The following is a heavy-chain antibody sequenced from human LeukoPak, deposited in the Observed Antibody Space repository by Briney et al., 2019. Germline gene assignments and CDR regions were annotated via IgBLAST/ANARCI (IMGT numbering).Heavy chain of an antibody. V-gene: IGHV3-21*01. CDR1: GFIFSIYN. CDR2: ISSSSNYI. Sequence: GGSLRLSCAASGFIFSIYNMNWVRQAPGKGLEWVSSISSSSNYIYYADSVKGRFTISRDNAKNSLYLQMNSLRAEDSAVYYCARVAAGPFWGQGTLVTVSS. CDR3: ARVAAGPF. J-gene: IGHJ4*02. D-gene: IGHD6-13*01.